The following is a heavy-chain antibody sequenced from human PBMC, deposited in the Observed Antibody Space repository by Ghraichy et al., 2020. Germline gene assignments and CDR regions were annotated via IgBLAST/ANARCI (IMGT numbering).Heavy chain of an antibody. J-gene: IGHJ6*02. Sequence: ASVKVSCKASGYTFSGYALNWVRQAPGQGLEWMGWINTYNGNPTYDEGFTGRFVFSLDTSVSTAFLQITSLKAEDTAVYFCARGLGGKPTYYYYGLDVWGQGTAITVSS. CDR3: ARGLGGKPTYYYYGLDV. CDR1: GYTFSGYA. V-gene: IGHV7-4-1*02. CDR2: INTYNGNP. D-gene: IGHD3-16*01.